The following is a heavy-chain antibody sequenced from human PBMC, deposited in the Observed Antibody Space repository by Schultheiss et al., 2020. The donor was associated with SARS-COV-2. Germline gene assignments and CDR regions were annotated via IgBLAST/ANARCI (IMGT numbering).Heavy chain of an antibody. V-gene: IGHV5-51*01. CDR3: ARQGGRFSGRLDY. CDR1: GYSFTTDW. CDR2: IYPGDSNT. D-gene: IGHD2-15*01. Sequence: GESLKISCKGSGYSFTTDWIGWVRQMPGKGLEWMGTIYPGDSNTKYSPSFQGHVTFSADKAISTAYLQWSSLKASDTAMYFCARQGGRFSGRLDYWGQGTLVTVSS. J-gene: IGHJ4*02.